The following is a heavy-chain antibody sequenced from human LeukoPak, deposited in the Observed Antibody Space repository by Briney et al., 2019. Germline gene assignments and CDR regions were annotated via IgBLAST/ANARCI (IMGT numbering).Heavy chain of an antibody. V-gene: IGHV1-46*01. J-gene: IGHJ5*02. CDR1: GYTFTSYY. D-gene: IGHD3-10*01. Sequence: ASVKVSCKASGYTFTSYYMHWVRQAPGQGLEWMGIINPSGGSTSYAHKFQGRVTMTRDTSTSTAYMELSSLRSEDTAVYYCAREYPLPGSYYNLVSANSWFDPWGQGTLVTVSS. CDR2: INPSGGST. CDR3: AREYPLPGSYYNLVSANSWFDP.